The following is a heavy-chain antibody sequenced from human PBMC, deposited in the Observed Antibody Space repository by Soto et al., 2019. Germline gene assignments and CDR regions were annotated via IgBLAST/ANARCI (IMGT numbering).Heavy chain of an antibody. CDR2: ISTYNGNT. Sequence: QVQLVQSGAEVNKPGASVKVSCKASGYTFTTYGMSWVRQAPGQGLDWMGWISTYNGNTKYAERLQGRVTMTTDTTTSTAYMELRSLRSDDTAMYYCARGPTDYYDNSGNYFLDYWGQGTLVTVS. V-gene: IGHV1-18*01. J-gene: IGHJ4*02. CDR3: ARGPTDYYDNSGNYFLDY. CDR1: GYTFTTYG. D-gene: IGHD3-22*01.